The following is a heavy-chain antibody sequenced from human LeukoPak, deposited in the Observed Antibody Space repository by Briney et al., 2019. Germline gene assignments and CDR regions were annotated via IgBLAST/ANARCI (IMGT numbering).Heavy chain of an antibody. CDR2: ISGSGGST. Sequence: SGGSLRLSCAASGFTFSSYAMSWVRQAPGKGLEWVSAISGSGGSTYYADSVKGRFTISRDNSKNTPYLQMNSLRAEDTAVYYCAKDIVGSYYYYYYGMDVWGQGTTVTVSS. CDR1: GFTFSSYA. D-gene: IGHD2-15*01. J-gene: IGHJ6*02. V-gene: IGHV3-23*01. CDR3: AKDIVGSYYYYYYGMDV.